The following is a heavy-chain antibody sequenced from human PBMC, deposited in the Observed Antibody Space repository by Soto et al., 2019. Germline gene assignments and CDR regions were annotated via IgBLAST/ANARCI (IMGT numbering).Heavy chain of an antibody. CDR2: IYYSGST. Sequence: SETMSLTCTVSDGSSRSGDYYWSWIRQPPGKGLEWIGYIYYSGSTYYNPSLKSRVTISVDTSKNQFSLKLSSVTAADTAVYYCARAKFYDSSGYYYYGMDVWGQGTTVTVSS. V-gene: IGHV4-30-4*01. CDR1: DGSSRSGDYY. D-gene: IGHD3-22*01. CDR3: ARAKFYDSSGYYYYGMDV. J-gene: IGHJ6*02.